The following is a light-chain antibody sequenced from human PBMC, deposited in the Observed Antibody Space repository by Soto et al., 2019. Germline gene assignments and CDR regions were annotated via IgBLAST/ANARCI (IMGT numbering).Light chain of an antibody. CDR3: SSYTSSSTSLYV. J-gene: IGLJ1*01. CDR1: SSDVGGYNY. CDR2: DVS. V-gene: IGLV2-14*01. Sequence: QSVLTQPASVSGSPGQSITISCTGTSSDVGGYNYVSWYQQHPGKAPKLTIYDVSNRPSGVSNRFSGSKSGNTASLTISGLQAEDEADYYCSSYTSSSTSLYVFGTGTKLTVL.